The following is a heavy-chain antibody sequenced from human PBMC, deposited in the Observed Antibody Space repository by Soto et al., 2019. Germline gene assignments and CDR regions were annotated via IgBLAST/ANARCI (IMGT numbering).Heavy chain of an antibody. CDR2: IGTAGDT. Sequence: GGSLRLSCAASGFTFSSYDMHWVRQATGKGLEWVSAIGTAGDTYYPASVKGRFTISRENAKNSLYLQMNSLRAGDTAVYYCARDNYDCSRTSCSRAFDIWGQGTRATVS. CDR1: GFTFSSYD. D-gene: IGHD2-2*01. J-gene: IGHJ3*02. V-gene: IGHV3-13*01. CDR3: ARDNYDCSRTSCSRAFDI.